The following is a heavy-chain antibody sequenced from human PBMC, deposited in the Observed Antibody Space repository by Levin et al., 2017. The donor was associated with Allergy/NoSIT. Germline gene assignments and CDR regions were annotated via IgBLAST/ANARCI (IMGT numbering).Heavy chain of an antibody. CDR3: ATQGGYCSGGNCYSADY. CDR2: ILSGGGT. CDR1: GFTVTINY. V-gene: IGHV3-53*01. D-gene: IGHD2-15*01. Sequence: GASVKVSCAVSGFTVTINYMSWVRQAPGKGLEWVSVILSGGGTYYADSVKGRFTISRDSSKNTLYLQMKRLRADDTAVYYCATQGGYCSGGNCYSADYWGQGTLVTVAS. J-gene: IGHJ4*02.